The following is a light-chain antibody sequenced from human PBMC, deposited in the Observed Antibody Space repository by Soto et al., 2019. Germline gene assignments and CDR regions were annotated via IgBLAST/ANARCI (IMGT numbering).Light chain of an antibody. V-gene: IGKV3-15*01. CDR2: GAS. J-gene: IGKJ4*01. CDR3: QQYHNWLT. Sequence: EIVMTQSPATLSVSPGERATLSCRAGQSVSSNLAWYQQKPGQSPRLLIYGASTRATGIPARFSGSGSGTEFTLTISSLQSEDFAVYYCQQYHNWLTFGGGTEVEIK. CDR1: QSVSSN.